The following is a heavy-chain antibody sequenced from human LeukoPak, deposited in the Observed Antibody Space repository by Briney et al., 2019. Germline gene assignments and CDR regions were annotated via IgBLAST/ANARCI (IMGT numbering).Heavy chain of an antibody. CDR2: MNPNSGNT. Sequence: GASVKVSCKASGYTFTSYDINWVRQATGQGLEWMGWMNPNSGNTGYAQKFQGRVTMTRNTSISTAYMELSSLRSEDTAVYYCARQQLEWATIRNVGYYQYYYMDVWGKGTTVTVSS. CDR3: ARQQLEWATIRNVGYYQYYYMDV. V-gene: IGHV1-8*01. CDR1: GYTFTSYD. D-gene: IGHD1-1*01. J-gene: IGHJ6*03.